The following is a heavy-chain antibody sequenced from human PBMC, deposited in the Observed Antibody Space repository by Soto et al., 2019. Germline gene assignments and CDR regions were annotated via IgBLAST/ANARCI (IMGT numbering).Heavy chain of an antibody. D-gene: IGHD3-22*01. CDR3: ARDSSGRSKPAYYFDY. CDR1: GFTFSNYG. Sequence: QVQLVESGGGVVQPGRSLRLSCAASGFTFSNYGMHWVRQAPGKGLEWVAVIWYDGSNKKYADSVKGRFTISRDNFWNTLYLQINSLRVEETGLYYCARDSSGRSKPAYYFDYWGRGTLVTVSS. CDR2: IWYDGSNK. V-gene: IGHV3-33*01. J-gene: IGHJ4*02.